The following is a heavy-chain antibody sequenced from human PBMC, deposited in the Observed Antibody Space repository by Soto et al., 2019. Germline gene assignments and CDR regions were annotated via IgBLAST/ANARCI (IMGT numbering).Heavy chain of an antibody. Sequence: QVQLQESGPGLVKPSETLSLTCTVSGGSIGNSYWSWIRQSPGKGLEWIGYIYYSGSSNYNPSLKSRFTISVDTSKTQFSLKLSSVTAADTAVYYCARHSSSWPIFDYWGQGTLVIVSS. D-gene: IGHD6-13*01. CDR1: GGSIGNSY. V-gene: IGHV4-59*08. CDR2: IYYSGSS. J-gene: IGHJ4*02. CDR3: ARHSSSWPIFDY.